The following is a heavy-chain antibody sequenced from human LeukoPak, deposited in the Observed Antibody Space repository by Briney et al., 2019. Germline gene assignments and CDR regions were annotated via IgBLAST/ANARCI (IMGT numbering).Heavy chain of an antibody. Sequence: ASVKVSCKASGGTFSSYAISWVRQAPGQGLEWMGRIIPILGIANYAQKFQGRVTITADKSTSTAYMELSSLRSEDTAVYYCARERIRADCSGGSCENWFDPWGQGTLVTVSS. D-gene: IGHD2-15*01. J-gene: IGHJ5*02. V-gene: IGHV1-69*04. CDR3: ARERIRADCSGGSCENWFDP. CDR2: IIPILGIA. CDR1: GGTFSSYA.